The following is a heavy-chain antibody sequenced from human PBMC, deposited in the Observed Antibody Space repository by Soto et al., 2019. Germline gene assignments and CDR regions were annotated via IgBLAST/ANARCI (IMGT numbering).Heavy chain of an antibody. CDR1: GGSVSSGSYY. D-gene: IGHD4-17*01. Sequence: SETLSLTCTVSGGSVSSGSYYWSWIRQPPGKGLEWIGYIYYSGSTNYNPSLKSRVTISVDTSKNQFSLKLSSVTAADTAVYYCARERWISEFDYWGQGTLVTVS. CDR3: ARERWISEFDY. CDR2: IYYSGST. V-gene: IGHV4-61*01. J-gene: IGHJ4*02.